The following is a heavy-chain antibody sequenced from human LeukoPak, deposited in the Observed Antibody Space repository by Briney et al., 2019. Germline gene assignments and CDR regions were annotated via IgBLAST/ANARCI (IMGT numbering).Heavy chain of an antibody. V-gene: IGHV1-8*01. D-gene: IGHD3-9*01. CDR3: ARAFDWDHDAFDI. J-gene: IGHJ3*02. CDR2: MNPNSGNT. CDR1: GYTFTSYD. Sequence: ASVKVSCKASGYTFTSYDINWVRQATGQGLEWMGWMNPNSGNTGYAQKFQGRVTTTRNTSISTAYMELSSLRSEDTAVYYCARAFDWDHDAFDIWGQGTMVTVSS.